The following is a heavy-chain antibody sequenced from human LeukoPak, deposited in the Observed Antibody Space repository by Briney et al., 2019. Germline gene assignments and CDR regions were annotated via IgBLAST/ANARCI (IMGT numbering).Heavy chain of an antibody. D-gene: IGHD3-9*01. CDR1: GSTFSSYL. Sequence: GGSLRLSCAASGSTFSSYLMHWVRQAPGKGLVWVSRIESDGITTIYADSVRGRFTISRDNAKNTLYLQMDRLRAEDTAVYYCARDSYDILTGYRFDSWGQGTLVTVSS. CDR3: ARDSYDILTGYRFDS. CDR2: IESDGITT. V-gene: IGHV3-74*01. J-gene: IGHJ4*02.